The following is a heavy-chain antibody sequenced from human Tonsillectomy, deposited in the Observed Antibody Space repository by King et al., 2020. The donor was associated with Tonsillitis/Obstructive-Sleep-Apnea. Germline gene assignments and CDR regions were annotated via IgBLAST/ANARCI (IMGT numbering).Heavy chain of an antibody. D-gene: IGHD6-19*01. CDR1: GYTFTSFG. CDR3: ARDLAPYSSGWYAFDI. Sequence: QLVQSGAEVKKPGASVKVSCKASGYTFTSFGISWVRQAPGQGLEWMGWISAYNGNTNYAQKLQGRVTMTTDTSTSTAYMELRSLRSDDTAVYYCARDLAPYSSGWYAFDIWGQGTMVTVSS. CDR2: ISAYNGNT. V-gene: IGHV1-18*01. J-gene: IGHJ3*02.